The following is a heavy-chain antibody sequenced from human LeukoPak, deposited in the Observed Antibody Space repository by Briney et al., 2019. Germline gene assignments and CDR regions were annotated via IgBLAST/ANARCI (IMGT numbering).Heavy chain of an antibody. D-gene: IGHD3-10*01. V-gene: IGHV3-66*01. CDR2: IYSGGST. J-gene: IGHJ4*02. CDR3: ARYKDRGSGSPTFDY. Sequence: GGSLRLSCAASGFTVSSNYMSWVRQAPGKGLEWVSVIYSGGSTYYADSVKGRFTISRDNSKNTLYLQMNSLRAEDTAVYYCARYKDRGSGSPTFDYWGQGTLVTVSS. CDR1: GFTVSSNY.